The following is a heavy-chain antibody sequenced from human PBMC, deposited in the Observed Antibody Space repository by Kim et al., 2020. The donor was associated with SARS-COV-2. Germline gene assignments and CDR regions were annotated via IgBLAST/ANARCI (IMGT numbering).Heavy chain of an antibody. CDR2: INQDENKK. V-gene: IGHV3-7*01. D-gene: IGHD5-12*01. CDR1: GFTFGTYW. J-gene: IGHJ4*02. Sequence: GGSLRLSCAGSGFTFGTYWMTWVRQAPGKGLEWVATINQDENKKYYVDSVKGRFTIFRDNAKNSLFLQMNRLRVDDTAVDYCARSSQGAESGYPDYGGQGNLVRVS. CDR3: ARSSQGAESGYPDY.